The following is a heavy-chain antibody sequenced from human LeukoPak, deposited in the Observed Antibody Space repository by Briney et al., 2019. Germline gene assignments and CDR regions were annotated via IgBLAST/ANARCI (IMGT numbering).Heavy chain of an antibody. D-gene: IGHD5-24*01. V-gene: IGHV1-46*01. Sequence: ASVKVSCKASGYTFTSYYMHWVRQAPGQGLEWMGIINPSGGSTSYAQKFQGRVTMTRDMSTSTVYMELSSLRSEDTAVYYCARLQRWLQWGTGFDYWGQGTLVTVSS. J-gene: IGHJ4*02. CDR1: GYTFTSYY. CDR2: INPSGGST. CDR3: ARLQRWLQWGTGFDY.